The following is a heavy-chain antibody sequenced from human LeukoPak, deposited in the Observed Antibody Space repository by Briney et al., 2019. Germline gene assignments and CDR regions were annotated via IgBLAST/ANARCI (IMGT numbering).Heavy chain of an antibody. J-gene: IGHJ4*02. CDR3: AKGYYDYVWGSYRPYYFDY. CDR2: ISYDGSNK. CDR1: GFTFSSYA. D-gene: IGHD3-16*01. V-gene: IGHV3-30*04. Sequence: PGGSLRLSCAASGFTFSSYAMHWVRQAPGKGLEWVAVISYDGSNKYYADSVKGRFTISRDNSKNTLYLQMNSLRAEDTAVYYCAKGYYDYVWGSYRPYYFDYWGQGTLVTVSS.